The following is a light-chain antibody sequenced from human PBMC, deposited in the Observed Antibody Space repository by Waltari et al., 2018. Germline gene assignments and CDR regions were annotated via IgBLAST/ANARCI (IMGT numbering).Light chain of an antibody. V-gene: IGKV1-8*01. CDR2: AST. J-gene: IGKJ1*01. CDR3: QQYYSYPRT. CDR1: QDIRSY. Sequence: AIRMTQSPSSLSASTGDKITITCRASQDIRSYLGWYQQKPRKAPKLLVYASTSLQTGVPSRFSASGSGTDFSLTISNLQSEDFAIYHCQQYYSYPRTFGQGTKVEVK.